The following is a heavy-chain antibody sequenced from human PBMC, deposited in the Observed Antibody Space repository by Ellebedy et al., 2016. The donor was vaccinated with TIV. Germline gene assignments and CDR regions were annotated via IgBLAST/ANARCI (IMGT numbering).Heavy chain of an antibody. CDR1: GGSFSGYY. V-gene: IGHV4-34*01. CDR2: ITHSGST. J-gene: IGHJ4*02. CDR3: ASGLARDY. Sequence: MPSETLSLTCAVYGGSFSGYYWSWLRHPPGKGLEWIGEITHSGSTNYNPSLKSRVTISVDTSKNQFSLNLSSVTAADTAVYYCASGLARDYWGQGTLVTVSS.